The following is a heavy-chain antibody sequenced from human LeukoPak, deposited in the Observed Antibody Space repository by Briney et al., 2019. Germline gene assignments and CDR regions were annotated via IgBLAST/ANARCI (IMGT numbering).Heavy chain of an antibody. CDR2: IYYSGST. CDR1: GGSISSGGYY. CDR3: ARAGTRGYCSSTSCYRGSYYYMDV. Sequence: SETLSLTCTVSGGSISSGGYYWSWIRQHPGKGLEWIGYIYYSGSTYCNPSLKSRVTISVDTSKNQFSLKLSSVTAADTAVYYCARAGTRGYCSSTSCYRGSYYYMDVWGKGTTVTVSS. D-gene: IGHD2-2*01. V-gene: IGHV4-31*03. J-gene: IGHJ6*03.